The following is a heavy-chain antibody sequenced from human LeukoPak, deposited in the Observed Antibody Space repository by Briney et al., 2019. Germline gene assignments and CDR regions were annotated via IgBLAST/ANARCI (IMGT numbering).Heavy chain of an antibody. D-gene: IGHD5-12*01. Sequence: PSQTLSLTCTVSGGSISSGGYYWSWIRQHPGKGLEWIGYIYYSGSTYYNPSLKSRVTISVDTSKNQFSLKLSSVTAADTAVYYCARGREDGVVAHIDYWGQGTLVTVSS. CDR3: ARGREDGVVAHIDY. V-gene: IGHV4-31*03. J-gene: IGHJ4*02. CDR2: IYYSGST. CDR1: GGSISSGGYY.